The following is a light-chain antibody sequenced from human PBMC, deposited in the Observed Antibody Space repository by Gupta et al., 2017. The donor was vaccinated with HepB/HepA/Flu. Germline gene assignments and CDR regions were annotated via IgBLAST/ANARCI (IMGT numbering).Light chain of an antibody. Sequence: VLTPTHSVLAAPGKTARTTFGGNNMGSKRVHWYQQRPGQAPVLVVLEKRDRPAGILERVFGSNSGKTAKLIITRVEAGDEADDDCHVWDTDSNQPVFGGGTTLTVL. CDR1: NMGSKR. V-gene: IGLV3-21*03. J-gene: IGLJ2*01. CDR2: EKR. CDR3: HVWDTDSNQPV.